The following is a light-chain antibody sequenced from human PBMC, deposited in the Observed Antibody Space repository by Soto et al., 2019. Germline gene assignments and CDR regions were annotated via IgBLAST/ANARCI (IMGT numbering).Light chain of an antibody. Sequence: DIVLTQSPGTLSLSPGERATLSCRASQSVSSGYLAWYQQKPGQAPRLLIYGASTRATGIPDRFSVSGSGTDFTLTISSLETEDFAVYYCQQRSDWPWTFGQGTKVDNK. CDR3: QQRSDWPWT. CDR2: GAS. CDR1: QSVSSGY. V-gene: IGKV3D-20*02. J-gene: IGKJ1*01.